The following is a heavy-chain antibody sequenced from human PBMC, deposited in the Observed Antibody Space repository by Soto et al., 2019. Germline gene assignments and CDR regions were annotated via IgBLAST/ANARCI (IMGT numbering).Heavy chain of an antibody. Sequence: QAQVVQSGAAVRKPGSSVKLSCKASEGTFNSYAIAWVRQAPGPGLEWMGGIIPYYNTLNYAQKFQDRVTITADDYTTPVYMELSSLRSDDTAVYFCASGASRWYPYFFDSWAQGTLVTVSS. CDR3: ASGASRWYPYFFDS. J-gene: IGHJ4*02. CDR2: IIPYYNTL. CDR1: EGTFNSYA. V-gene: IGHV1-69*01. D-gene: IGHD6-13*01.